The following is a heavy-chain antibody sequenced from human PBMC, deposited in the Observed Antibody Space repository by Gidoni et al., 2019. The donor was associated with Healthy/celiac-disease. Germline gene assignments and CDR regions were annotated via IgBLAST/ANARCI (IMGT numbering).Heavy chain of an antibody. J-gene: IGHJ5*02. V-gene: IGHV3-23*01. CDR1: GFPFSSHA. CDR2: ISGSGGST. D-gene: IGHD2-15*01. CDR3: AKDLDIVVVVAATGWFDP. Sequence: EVQLLESGGGLVQTGGSLPPSCAASGFPFSSHAMSWVRQAPGEGLEWVDAISGSGGSTYYADSVKGRFTISRDNSKNTLYLQMNSLRAEDTAVYYCAKDLDIVVVVAATGWFDPWGQGTLVTVSS.